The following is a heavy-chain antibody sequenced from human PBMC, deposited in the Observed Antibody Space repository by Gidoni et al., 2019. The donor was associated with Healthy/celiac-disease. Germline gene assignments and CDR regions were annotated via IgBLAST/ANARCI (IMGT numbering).Heavy chain of an antibody. CDR2: ISYDGSNK. V-gene: IGHV3-30-3*01. CDR3: ARDQVGATHYFDY. J-gene: IGHJ4*02. Sequence: QVQLAESGGGVVQPGRSLRLSCAASGFTFSSYAMHWVRQAPGKGLGWVAVISYDGSNKYYADSVKGRFTISRDNSKNTLYLQMNSLRAEDTAVYYCARDQVGATHYFDYWGQGTLVTVSS. CDR1: GFTFSSYA. D-gene: IGHD1-26*01.